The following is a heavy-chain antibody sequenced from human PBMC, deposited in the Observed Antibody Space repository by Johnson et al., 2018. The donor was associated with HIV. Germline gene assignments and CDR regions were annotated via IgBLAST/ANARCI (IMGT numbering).Heavy chain of an antibody. CDR2: IRYDGSNK. J-gene: IGHJ3*02. CDR3: ARGSGSSIGARGAFDI. V-gene: IGHV3-30*02. D-gene: IGHD6-6*01. Sequence: QVQLVESGGGVVQPGGSLRLSCAASGFTFSSYGMHWVRQAPGKGLEWVAFIRYDGSNKYYADSVKGRFTISRDNSKNTLYLQMNSLRAGDTAVYYCARGSGSSIGARGAFDIWGQGTMVTVSS. CDR1: GFTFSSYG.